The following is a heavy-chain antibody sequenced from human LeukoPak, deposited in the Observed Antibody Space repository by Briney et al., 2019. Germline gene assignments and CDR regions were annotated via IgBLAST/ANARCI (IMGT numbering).Heavy chain of an antibody. J-gene: IGHJ4*02. Sequence: ASVKVSCKASGGTFSSYAMSWVRQAPGKGLEWVSAISGSGGSTYYADSVKGRFTISRDNSKNTLYLQMNSLRAEDTAVYYCAKDQWELLPFFDYWGQGTLVTVSS. CDR1: GGTFSSYA. V-gene: IGHV3-23*01. CDR3: AKDQWELLPFFDY. D-gene: IGHD1-26*01. CDR2: ISGSGGST.